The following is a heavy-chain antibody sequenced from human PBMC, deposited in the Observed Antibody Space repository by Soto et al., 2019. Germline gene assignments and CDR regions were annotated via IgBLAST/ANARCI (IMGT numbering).Heavy chain of an antibody. CDR1: GGSISSGGYF. CDR2: IYHSGST. Sequence: PSETLSLTCTVSGGSISSGGYFWNWLRQHPGKGLEWIGFIYHSGSTFYSPSLQSRVSISVDTSKNQFSLKLSSVTPADTAVYYCAREGYAHFGDDGPFDLFYFDNRGPGSLVIVSS. D-gene: IGHD2-21*01. J-gene: IGHJ4*02. CDR3: AREGYAHFGDDGPFDLFYFDN. V-gene: IGHV4-31*03.